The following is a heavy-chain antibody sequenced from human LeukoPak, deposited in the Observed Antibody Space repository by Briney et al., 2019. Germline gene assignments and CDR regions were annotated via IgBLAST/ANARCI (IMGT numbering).Heavy chain of an antibody. CDR3: ATYSILNAREFRY. V-gene: IGHV3-7*01. CDR1: GFTFSSYW. CDR2: VQHIGGET. J-gene: IGHJ1*01. D-gene: IGHD4-11*01. Sequence: GGSLRLSCAASGFTFSSYWMSWVRQAPGKGLEWVANVQHIGGETYYVDTVKGRFTISRDNAKNSVYLQMNSLGADDTAVYYCATYSILNAREFRYWGQGTLVTVTS.